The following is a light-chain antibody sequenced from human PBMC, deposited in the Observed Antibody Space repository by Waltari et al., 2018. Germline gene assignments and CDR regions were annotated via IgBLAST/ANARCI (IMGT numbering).Light chain of an antibody. Sequence: DIVMTQSPDSLAVSLGERATLKCKSSQSVLSSSNNKNYLGWYQQKPVQPPKLLITWASTRESGVPDRWSGSGSGTDFGLTISSLQAEDVAVYYCQQGDSPPYTFGQGTKLEIK. CDR3: QQGDSPPYT. V-gene: IGKV4-1*01. J-gene: IGKJ2*01. CDR2: WAS. CDR1: QSVLSSSNNKNY.